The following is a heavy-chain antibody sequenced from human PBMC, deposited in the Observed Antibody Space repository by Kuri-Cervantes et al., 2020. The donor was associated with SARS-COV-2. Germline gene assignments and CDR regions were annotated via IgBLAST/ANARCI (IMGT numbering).Heavy chain of an antibody. CDR1: GFTFSSYG. CDR3: ARDGDDGVSAGTTSLYWYFDL. Sequence: GESLKISCAASGFTFSSYGMHWVRQAPGKGLEWVAVIWYDGSNKYYADSVKGRFTISRDNSKNTLYLQMNSLRAEDTAVYYCARDGDDGVSAGTTSLYWYFDLWGRGTLVTVSS. J-gene: IGHJ2*01. CDR2: IWYDGSNK. D-gene: IGHD1-1*01. V-gene: IGHV3-33*08.